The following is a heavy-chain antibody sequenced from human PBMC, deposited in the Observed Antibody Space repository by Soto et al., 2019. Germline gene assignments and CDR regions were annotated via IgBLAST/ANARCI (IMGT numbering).Heavy chain of an antibody. CDR3: AREVVTETTWGSFDS. CDR1: GGGTLSNDA. D-gene: IGHD2-21*02. Sequence: QVHLVQSGADGRKSGSSVRVSCTASGGGTLSNDAISWVRQAPGQGLEWLGRISPFFGTTDYSQSFQGRLTMTADASTGTVYKNLRSLKSDDTAVYYGAREVVTETTWGSFDSWGQGTLVTVSS. CDR2: ISPFFGTT. J-gene: IGHJ4*02. V-gene: IGHV1-69*01.